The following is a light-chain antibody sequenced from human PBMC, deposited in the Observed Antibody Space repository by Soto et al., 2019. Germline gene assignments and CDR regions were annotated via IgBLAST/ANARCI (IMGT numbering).Light chain of an antibody. CDR2: GAS. Sequence: IVLTQSPGTLSLSPGERATLSWKASQSVSSSYLAWYQQKPGQAPRLRIYGASSRPTGIPDRFSGSGSGTDFTLTISRLEPEDFAVYYCQQYGSSSTFGQGTRLEIK. CDR1: QSVSSSY. V-gene: IGKV3-20*01. J-gene: IGKJ5*01. CDR3: QQYGSSST.